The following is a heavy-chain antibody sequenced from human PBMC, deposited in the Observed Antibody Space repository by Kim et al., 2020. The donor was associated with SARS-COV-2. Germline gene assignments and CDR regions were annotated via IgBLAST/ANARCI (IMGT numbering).Heavy chain of an antibody. D-gene: IGHD3-10*01. CDR3: TKDIRAWFRDIDL. Sequence: GGSLRLSCAASGFNFSRYAMHWVRQDPGKGLEWVSGINSDGGATAYADAVRGRFTISRDNATKSRKLQMNGVRTEDTALYNGTKDIRAWFRDIDLWGLG. V-gene: IGHV3-9*01. CDR2: INSDGGAT. J-gene: IGHJ3*01. CDR1: GFNFSRYA.